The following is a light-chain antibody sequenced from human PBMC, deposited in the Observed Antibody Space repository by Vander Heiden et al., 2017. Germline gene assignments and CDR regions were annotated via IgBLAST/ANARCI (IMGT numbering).Light chain of an antibody. V-gene: IGKV1-5*01. CDR3: QQYNSYTWM. J-gene: IGKJ1*01. CDR2: DAS. CDR1: QSISSW. Sequence: IKMTQSPSTLSASVGDRVTITCRASQSISSWLAWYQQKPGKAPKLLIYDASSLESGVPSRFSGSGSGTEFTLTISSLQPDDFATYYCQQYNSYTWMFGQGAKVEIK.